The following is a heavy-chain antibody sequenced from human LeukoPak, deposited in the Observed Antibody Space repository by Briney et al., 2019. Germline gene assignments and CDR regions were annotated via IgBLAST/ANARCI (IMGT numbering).Heavy chain of an antibody. CDR3: ARYRVAAAAEFDY. Sequence: GGSLRLSRAASGFTFSSYSMNWVRPAPGKGLEWVSSISSSSSYIYYADSVKGRFTISRDNAKNSLYLQMNGVRAEDSAVYYCARYRVAAAAEFDYWGQGTLVTVSS. V-gene: IGHV3-21*01. J-gene: IGHJ4*02. CDR2: ISSSSSYI. CDR1: GFTFSSYS. D-gene: IGHD6-25*01.